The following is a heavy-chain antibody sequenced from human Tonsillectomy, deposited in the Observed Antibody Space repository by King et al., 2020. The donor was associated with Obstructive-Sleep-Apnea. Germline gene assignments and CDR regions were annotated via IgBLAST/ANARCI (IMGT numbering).Heavy chain of an antibody. J-gene: IGHJ6*02. CDR1: GGSISSSIYY. V-gene: IGHV4-39*07. CDR2: IYYSGSA. CDR3: ARDLDYGDYYYYYGMDV. Sequence: QLQESGPGLGKPSETLSLTCTVSGGSISSSIYYWGWIRQPPGTGLEGIGRIYYSGSAYYNPSLKSRVTISVDTSKNQLSLKLSSVTPAHTAVYYCARDLDYGDYYYYYGMDVWGQGTTVTVSS. D-gene: IGHD4-17*01.